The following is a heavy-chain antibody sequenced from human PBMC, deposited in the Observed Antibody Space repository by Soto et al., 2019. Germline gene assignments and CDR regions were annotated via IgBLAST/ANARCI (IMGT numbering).Heavy chain of an antibody. J-gene: IGHJ5*02. D-gene: IGHD3-9*01. CDR2: ISGYNGDR. Sequence: QVQLVQSGGEMKKPGASVKVSCKASGYTFTNYGISWVRQAPGQGLEGVGWISGYNGDRNYAQKFQGRVIMTTDTSTSTAYMELRTLTSDDTAVYYCARDYDIWGVDWFDPWGQGPLVTVSS. V-gene: IGHV1-18*01. CDR3: ARDYDIWGVDWFDP. CDR1: GYTFTNYG.